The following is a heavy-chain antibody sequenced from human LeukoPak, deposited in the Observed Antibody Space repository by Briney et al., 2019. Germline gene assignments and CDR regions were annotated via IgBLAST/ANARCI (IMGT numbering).Heavy chain of an antibody. CDR3: VGSYLGY. Sequence: GGSLRLSCAASGLTFSNTWMTWVRQAPGKGLEWVGRIKSKTDGGTTDYTTPVKGRFITSRDDSKNALYLQMNSLTAEDTAVYYCVGSYLGYWGQGTLVTVSS. CDR2: IKSKTDGGTT. CDR1: GLTFSNTW. J-gene: IGHJ4*02. V-gene: IGHV3-15*01. D-gene: IGHD3-10*01.